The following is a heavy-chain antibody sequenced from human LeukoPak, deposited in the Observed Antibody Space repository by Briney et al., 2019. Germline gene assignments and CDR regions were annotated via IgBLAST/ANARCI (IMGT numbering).Heavy chain of an antibody. CDR3: AKDLWLEAYYFDY. CDR1: GFTFSSYW. V-gene: IGHV3-7*03. CDR2: IKQDGSEK. J-gene: IGHJ4*02. Sequence: GGSLRLSCAASGFTFSSYWMSWVRQAPGKGLEWVANIKQDGSEKYYVDSVKGRFTISRDNAKYSLYLQMNSLRAEDTAVYYCAKDLWLEAYYFDYWGQGTLVTVSS. D-gene: IGHD6-19*01.